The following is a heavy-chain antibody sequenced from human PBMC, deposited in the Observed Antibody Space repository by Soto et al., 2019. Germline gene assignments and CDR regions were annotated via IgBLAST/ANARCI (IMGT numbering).Heavy chain of an antibody. V-gene: IGHV3-30*18. J-gene: IGHJ4*02. CDR1: GFTFSSYG. D-gene: IGHD5-12*01. CDR2: ISYDGSNK. CDR3: AKEGSGYDPRDDRYYFDY. Sequence: GGSLRLSCAASGFTFSSYGMHWVRQAPGKGLEWVAVISYDGSNKYYADSVKGRFTISRDNSKNTLYLQMNSLRAEDTAVYYCAKEGSGYDPRDDRYYFDYWGQGTLVTVSS.